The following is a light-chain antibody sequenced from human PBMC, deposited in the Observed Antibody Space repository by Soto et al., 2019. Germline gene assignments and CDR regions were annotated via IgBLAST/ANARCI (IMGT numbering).Light chain of an antibody. CDR1: SSNIGAGYD. CDR3: QSYDISLSGVV. Sequence: QSVLTQPPSVSGAPGQRVTISCTGSSSNIGAGYDVHWYQQLTGTALKLLIYGNSNRPSGVPDRFFGSKSGTSASLAITGIQSEDEADYYCQSYDISLSGVVFGGGTKLTVL. CDR2: GNS. J-gene: IGLJ2*01. V-gene: IGLV1-40*01.